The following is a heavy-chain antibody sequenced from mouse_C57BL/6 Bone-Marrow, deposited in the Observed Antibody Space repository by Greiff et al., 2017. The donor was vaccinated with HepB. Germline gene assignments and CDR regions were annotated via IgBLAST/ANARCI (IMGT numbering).Heavy chain of an antibody. Sequence: EVKLMESGGGLVQPGGSLKLSCAASGFTFSDYGMAWVRQAPRKGPEWVAFISNFAYSIYYADTVTGRFTISRENAKNTLYLEMSSLRSEDTAMYSCARLRSYYFDYWGQGTTLTVSS. CDR2: ISNFAYSI. CDR1: GFTFSDYG. J-gene: IGHJ2*01. V-gene: IGHV5-15*01. CDR3: ARLRSYYFDY.